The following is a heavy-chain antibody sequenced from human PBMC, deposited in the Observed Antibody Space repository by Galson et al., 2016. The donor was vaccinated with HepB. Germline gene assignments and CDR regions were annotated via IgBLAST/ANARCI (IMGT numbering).Heavy chain of an antibody. CDR2: LSTNGLSQ. J-gene: IGHJ3*02. V-gene: IGHV3-30*18. CDR3: AKDQGKLRYYDWLTYDAVDI. Sequence: SLRLSCADSELTFSRYEMNWVRQAPGKGPGWVAVLSTNGLSQHYADSVKGRFTISKDNSKNTLYLQMNSLRVEDTAIYYCAKDQGKLRYYDWLTYDAVDIWGQGTMVIVSS. D-gene: IGHD3-9*01. CDR1: ELTFSRYE.